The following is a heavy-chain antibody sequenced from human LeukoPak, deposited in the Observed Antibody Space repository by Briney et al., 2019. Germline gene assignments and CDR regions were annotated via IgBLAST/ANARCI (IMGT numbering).Heavy chain of an antibody. J-gene: IGHJ4*02. CDR1: GFTFSSYA. V-gene: IGHV3-23*01. CDR2: ISGSGGST. D-gene: IGHD1-26*01. Sequence: GGSLRLSCAASGFTFSSYAMSWVRQAPEKGLEWVSAISGSGGSTYYADSVKGRFTISRDNSKNTLYLQMNSLRAEDTAVYYCEMGATRTYFDYWGQGTLVTVSS. CDR3: EMGATRTYFDY.